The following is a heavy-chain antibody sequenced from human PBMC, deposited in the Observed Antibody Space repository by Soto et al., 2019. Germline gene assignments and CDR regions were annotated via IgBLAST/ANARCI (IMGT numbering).Heavy chain of an antibody. D-gene: IGHD6-19*01. CDR2: ISTYNGNT. CDR3: ARLKLVAGYFDP. J-gene: IGHJ5*02. Sequence: GASVKVSCKTSNYNFTNYAITWVRQAPGQGLEWVGWISTYNGNTKSAQNLQGRVTMTTDTSTSTAYMELRSLRSDDTAVYYCARLKLVAGYFDPWGQGTLVTVSS. CDR1: NYNFTNYA. V-gene: IGHV1-18*01.